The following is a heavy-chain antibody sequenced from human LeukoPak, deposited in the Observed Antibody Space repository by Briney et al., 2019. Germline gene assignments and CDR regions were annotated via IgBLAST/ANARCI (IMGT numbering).Heavy chain of an antibody. CDR3: ARGELGKSSYFDY. CDR2: ISSSSSYI. CDR1: GFTFNSHS. J-gene: IGHJ4*02. Sequence: GGSLRLSCAASGFTFNSHSMNWVRQAPGKGLEWVSSISSSSSYIYYADSVKGRFTISRDNAKNSLYLQMNSLRAEDTAVYYCARGELGKSSYFDYWGQGTLVTVSS. V-gene: IGHV3-21*01. D-gene: IGHD7-27*01.